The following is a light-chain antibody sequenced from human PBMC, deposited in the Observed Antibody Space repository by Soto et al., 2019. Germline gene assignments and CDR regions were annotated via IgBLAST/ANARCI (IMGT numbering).Light chain of an antibody. V-gene: IGLV7-46*01. CDR1: TGAVTSGHY. Sequence: QTVVTQEPSLTVSPGGTVTLTCGSSTGAVTSGHYPYWFQQKPGQARRTLIYDTSNKHSWTPARFSGSLLGGKAALTLSGAQPEDEAEYYCLLSYSGAQAVFGGGTKLTVL. J-gene: IGLJ2*01. CDR3: LLSYSGAQAV. CDR2: DTS.